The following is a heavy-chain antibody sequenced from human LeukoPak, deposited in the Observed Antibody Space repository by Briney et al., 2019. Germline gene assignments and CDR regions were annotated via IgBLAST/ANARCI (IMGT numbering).Heavy chain of an antibody. V-gene: IGHV4-39*07. D-gene: IGHD2-21*02. CDR1: GGSISSSSYY. J-gene: IGHJ1*01. CDR2: IYYSGST. CDR3: ARTTYCGGDCYPEYFQH. Sequence: PSETLSLTCTVSGGSISSSSYYWGWIRQPPGKGLEWIGSIYYSGSTYYNPSLKSRVTISVDTSKNQFSLKLSSVTAADTAVYYCARTTYCGGDCYPEYFQHWGQGTLVTVSS.